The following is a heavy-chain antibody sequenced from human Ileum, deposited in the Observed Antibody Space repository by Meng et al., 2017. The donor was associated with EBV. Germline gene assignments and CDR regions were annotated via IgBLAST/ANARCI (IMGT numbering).Heavy chain of an antibody. V-gene: IGHV4-34*01. Sequence: QVQRQQWGAGLVKSSETLSLTCAVYGGSVSGYYWTWIRQAPGRGLEWIGESNYAGSTNYNPSLKSRVTISVDTSKKQFSLNLTSVTAADTAVYYCARVMRRVNYNSGWYAKFWGQGNLVTSPQ. CDR3: ARVMRRVNYNSGWYAKF. D-gene: IGHD6-19*01. CDR1: GGSVSGYY. J-gene: IGHJ4*02. CDR2: SNYAGST.